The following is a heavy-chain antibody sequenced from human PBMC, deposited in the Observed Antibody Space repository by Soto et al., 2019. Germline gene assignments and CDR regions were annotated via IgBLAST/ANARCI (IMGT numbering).Heavy chain of an antibody. CDR1: GYTFTSYG. J-gene: IGHJ2*01. V-gene: IGHV1-18*01. CDR3: ARDRRIAAAVTKAGPYFDL. CDR2: ISAYNGNT. Sequence: QVQLVQSGAEVKKPGASVKVSCKASGYTFTSYGISWVRQAPGQGLEWMGWISAYNGNTNYAQKLQGRVTMTTDTSTSTAYMELRSLRSDDTAVYYCARDRRIAAAVTKAGPYFDLWGRGTLVTVSS. D-gene: IGHD6-13*01.